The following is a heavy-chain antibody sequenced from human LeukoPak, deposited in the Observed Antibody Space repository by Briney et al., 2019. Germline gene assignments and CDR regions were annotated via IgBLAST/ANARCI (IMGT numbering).Heavy chain of an antibody. D-gene: IGHD2-15*01. CDR2: STSKAYGGTT. CDR1: GFTFGDYA. J-gene: IGHJ1*01. Sequence: AGGSLRLSCTASGFTFGDYAMSWVRQAPGKGLEWVAFSTSKAYGGTTEYAASVKGRFTISRDDSKSIAYLQMNSLKTEDTAVYYCTRGEYCSGGGCPIYFQHWDQGTLVTVSS. CDR3: TRGEYCSGGGCPIYFQH. V-gene: IGHV3-49*04.